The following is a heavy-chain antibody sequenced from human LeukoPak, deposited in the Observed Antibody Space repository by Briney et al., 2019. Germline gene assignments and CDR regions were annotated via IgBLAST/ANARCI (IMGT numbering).Heavy chain of an antibody. CDR3: AKDTGTGIAAAGAFDY. CDR2: ISGSGGST. J-gene: IGHJ4*02. Sequence: PGGSLRPSCAASGFTFSSYAMSWVRQAPGKGLEWVSAISGSGGSTYYADSVKGRFTISRDNSKNTLYLQMNSLRAEDTAVYYCAKDTGTGIAAAGAFDYWGQGTLVTISS. CDR1: GFTFSSYA. V-gene: IGHV3-23*01. D-gene: IGHD6-13*01.